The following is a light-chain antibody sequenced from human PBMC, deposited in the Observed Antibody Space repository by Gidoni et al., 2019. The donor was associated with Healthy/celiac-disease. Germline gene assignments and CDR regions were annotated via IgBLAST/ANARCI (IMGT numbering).Light chain of an antibody. J-gene: IGKJ4*01. CDR1: QSVSSY. CDR3: QQRSNWPLT. CDR2: DAS. V-gene: IGKV3-11*01. Sequence: TQSPATLSLSPGERATLSCRASQSVSSYLAWYQQKPGQAPRLLIYDASNWATGIPARFSGSGSGTDFTLTISSPEPEDFAVYYCQQRSNWPLTFGRGTKVEIK.